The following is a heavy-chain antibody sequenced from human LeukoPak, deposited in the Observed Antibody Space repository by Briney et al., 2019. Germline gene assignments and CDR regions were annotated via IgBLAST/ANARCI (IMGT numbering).Heavy chain of an antibody. D-gene: IGHD6-19*01. CDR1: GGSISSSSYY. Sequence: SETLSLTCTVSGGSISSSSYYWGWIRQPPGKGLEWIGSIYYSGSTYYNPSLKSRVTISVDTPKNQFSLKLSSVTAADTAVYYCAKLSSGWYNKIYWGQGTLVTVSS. V-gene: IGHV4-39*01. CDR2: IYYSGST. J-gene: IGHJ4*02. CDR3: AKLSSGWYNKIY.